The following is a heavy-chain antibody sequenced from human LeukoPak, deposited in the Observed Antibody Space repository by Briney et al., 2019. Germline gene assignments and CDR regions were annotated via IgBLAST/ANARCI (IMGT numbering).Heavy chain of an antibody. CDR3: ARLTGGAVADYFDY. CDR2: IYYSGST. J-gene: IGHJ4*02. V-gene: IGHV4-39*01. CDR1: GGSISSSSYY. D-gene: IGHD6-19*01. Sequence: SETLSLTCTVSGGSISSSSYYWGWIRQPPGKGLEWIGSIYYSGSTYYNPSLKSRVTISVDTSKNQFSLKLSSVTAADTAVYYCARLTGGAVADYFDYWGQGTLVTVSS.